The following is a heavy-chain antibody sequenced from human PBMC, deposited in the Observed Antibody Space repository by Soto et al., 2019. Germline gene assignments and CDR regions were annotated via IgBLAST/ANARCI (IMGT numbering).Heavy chain of an antibody. CDR2: ISSSSSTI. CDR1: GFTFSSYN. Sequence: GGSLRLSCAASGFTFSSYNMNWVRQAPGKGLEWVSYISSSSSTIYYADSVKGRFTISRDNAKNSLYLQMNSLRAEDTAVYYCARESDYPTLDYWGQGTLVTVSS. V-gene: IGHV3-48*01. J-gene: IGHJ4*02. D-gene: IGHD4-17*01. CDR3: ARESDYPTLDY.